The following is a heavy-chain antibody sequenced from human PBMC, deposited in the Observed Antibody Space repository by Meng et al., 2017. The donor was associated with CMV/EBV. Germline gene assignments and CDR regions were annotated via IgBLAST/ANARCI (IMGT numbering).Heavy chain of an antibody. CDR3: AKESSVYDFWSGYQAGGYYFDY. V-gene: IGHV3-23*03. CDR1: GFTFSSYA. D-gene: IGHD3-3*01. CDR2: IYSGGSST. Sequence: GSQNISCAASGFTFSSYAMSCVRQAPGKGLEWVSVIYSGGSSTYYADSVKVRFTISRDNSKNTLYLQMNTLRAEDTAVYYCAKESSVYDFWSGYQAGGYYFDYWGQGTLVTVSS. J-gene: IGHJ4*02.